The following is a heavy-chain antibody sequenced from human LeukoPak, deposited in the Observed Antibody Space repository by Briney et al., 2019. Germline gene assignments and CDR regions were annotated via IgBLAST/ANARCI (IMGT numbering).Heavy chain of an antibody. J-gene: IGHJ4*02. CDR1: GVSISSYH. CDR2: IYNNGGS. D-gene: IGHD6-13*01. CDR3: ASQETRSSISAAET. Sequence: LETLSLTCTVSGVSISSYHWTWIRQPPGKGLEWIGYIYNNGGSDYNPSLKSRVNISEDTSKNQFSLKLTSVTAADTAVYYCASQETRSSISAAETWGQGTLVTVSS. V-gene: IGHV4-59*08.